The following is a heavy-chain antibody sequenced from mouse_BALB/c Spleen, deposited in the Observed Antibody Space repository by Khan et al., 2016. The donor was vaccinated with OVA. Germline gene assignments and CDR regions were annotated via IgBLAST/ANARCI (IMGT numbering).Heavy chain of an antibody. CDR2: IYPGDGDT. V-gene: IGHV1-80*01. D-gene: IGHD2-14*01. CDR1: GYAFSRYW. Sequence: QVQLQQSGAELVRPGSSVKISCKASGYAFSRYWMNWVKQRPGQGLEWIGQIYPGDGDTNYNGKFKGKATLTADKSSSTAYMQLNSLTSEDSAVXVCAGSGYYRYDGYYFDYWGQGTTLTVSS. CDR3: AGSGYYRYDGYYFDY. J-gene: IGHJ2*01.